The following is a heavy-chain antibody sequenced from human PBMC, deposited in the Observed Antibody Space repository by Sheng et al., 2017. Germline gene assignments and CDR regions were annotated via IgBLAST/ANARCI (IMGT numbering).Heavy chain of an antibody. J-gene: IGHJ3*02. D-gene: IGHD1-26*01. CDR3: ARVLGGWEFHDVFDI. CDR2: MYYSGST. Sequence: QVLLQESGPGLVKPSETLSLSCSVSGASISSHYWSWIRQPPGKGLEWIGNMYYSGSTNYNPSLNGRVTISEDTSKSQLSLKLSSVTAADTAVYYCARVLGGWEFHDVFDIWAKGQRSPCLQ. CDR1: GASISSHY. V-gene: IGHV4-59*11.